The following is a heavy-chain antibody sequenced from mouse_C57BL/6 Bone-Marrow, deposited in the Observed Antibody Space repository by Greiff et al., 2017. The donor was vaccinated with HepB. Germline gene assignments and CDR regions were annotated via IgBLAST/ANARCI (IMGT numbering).Heavy chain of an antibody. CDR3: ARLYYGSSWGY. Sequence: QVQLQQPGAELVRPGSSVKLSCKASGYTFTSYWMDWVKQRPGQGLEWIGNIYPSDSETHYNQKFKDKATLTVDKSSSTAYMQLSSLTSEDSAVYYCARLYYGSSWGYWGQGTTLTVSS. V-gene: IGHV1-61*01. J-gene: IGHJ2*01. CDR2: IYPSDSET. CDR1: GYTFTSYW. D-gene: IGHD1-1*01.